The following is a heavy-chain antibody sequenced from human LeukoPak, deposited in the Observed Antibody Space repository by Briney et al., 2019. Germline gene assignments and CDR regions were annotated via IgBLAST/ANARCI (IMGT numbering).Heavy chain of an antibody. CDR2: THYSGST. V-gene: IGHV4-61*08. D-gene: IGHD1-26*01. CDR3: ARGYSGSYGRFDY. CDR1: GGSISSGDYY. Sequence: SEILSLTCTVSGGSISSGDYYWSWIRQPPGKGLEWIGYTHYSGSTSYNPSLKSRVTISVDTSKNQFSLKLTSVTAADTAVYYCARGYSGSYGRFDYWGQGTLVTVSS. J-gene: IGHJ4*02.